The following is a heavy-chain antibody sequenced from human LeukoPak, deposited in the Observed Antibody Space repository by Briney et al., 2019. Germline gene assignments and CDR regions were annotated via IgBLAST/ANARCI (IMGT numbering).Heavy chain of an antibody. J-gene: IGHJ1*01. CDR2: ISSSGDT. CDR1: GFTFSSYA. CDR3: AKARFLEWLGTFQH. V-gene: IGHV3-23*01. Sequence: GGSLRLSCAASGFTFSSYAMSWVRQAPGKGLEWVSAISSSGDTYYADSVRGRFTISRDNSKNTLYLQMNSLRAEDTAVYYCAKARFLEWLGTFQHWGQGTLVTVSS. D-gene: IGHD3-3*01.